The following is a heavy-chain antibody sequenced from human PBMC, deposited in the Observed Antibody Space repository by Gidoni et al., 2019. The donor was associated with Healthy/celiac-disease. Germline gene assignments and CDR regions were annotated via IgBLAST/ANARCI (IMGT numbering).Heavy chain of an antibody. D-gene: IGHD3-22*01. J-gene: IGHJ3*02. CDR3: AGAPYYYDSSGPEVAFDI. CDR2: IYYSGST. CDR1: GGSVSSGRHY. V-gene: IGHV4-61*01. Sequence: QVQLQESATGLVKPSETLSLTCTVSGGSVSSGRHYWSWIRQPPGKGLEWIGYIYYSGSTNYNPSLKSRVTISVDTSKNQFSLKRSSVTAADTAVYYCAGAPYYYDSSGPEVAFDIWGQGTMVTVSS.